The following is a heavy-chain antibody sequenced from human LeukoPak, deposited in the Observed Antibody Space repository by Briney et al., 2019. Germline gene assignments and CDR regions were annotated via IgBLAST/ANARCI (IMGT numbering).Heavy chain of an antibody. CDR3: ARGGYSGYGWKKYFDY. J-gene: IGHJ4*02. CDR2: IDYSGST. Sequence: SETLSLTCTVSGGSISSYYWSWIRQPPGKGLEWIGYIDYSGSTYYNPSLKSRVTISVDTSKNQFSLKLSSVTAADTAVYYCARGGYSGYGWKKYFDYWGQGTLVTVSS. D-gene: IGHD5-12*01. CDR1: GGSISSYY. V-gene: IGHV4-59*08.